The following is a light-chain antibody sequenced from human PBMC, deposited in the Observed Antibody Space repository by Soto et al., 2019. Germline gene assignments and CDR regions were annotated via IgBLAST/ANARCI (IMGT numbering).Light chain of an antibody. J-gene: IGLJ2*01. V-gene: IGLV2-14*01. Sequence: QSALSQPASVSGSPGQSITISCTGTSSDVGGYNYVSWYQQYPGKAPKLMIYEVSNRPSGVSNRFSGSKSGNTASLTISGLQAEDEADYYCTSFMTSDTLEVVFGGGTKLTVL. CDR2: EVS. CDR1: SSDVGGYNY. CDR3: TSFMTSDTLEVV.